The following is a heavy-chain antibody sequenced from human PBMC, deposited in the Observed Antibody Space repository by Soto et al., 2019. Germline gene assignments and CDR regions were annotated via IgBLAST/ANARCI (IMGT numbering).Heavy chain of an antibody. D-gene: IGHD3-9*01. CDR2: ISYDGSNK. CDR3: AKDDVLRYFDSTSGFDY. CDR1: GFTFSSYG. J-gene: IGHJ4*02. Sequence: GGSLRLSCAASGFTFSSYGMHWVRQAPGKGLEWVAVISYDGSNKYYADSVKGRFTISRDNSKNTLYLQMNSLRAEDTAVYYCAKDDVLRYFDSTSGFDYWGQGTLVTVSS. V-gene: IGHV3-30*18.